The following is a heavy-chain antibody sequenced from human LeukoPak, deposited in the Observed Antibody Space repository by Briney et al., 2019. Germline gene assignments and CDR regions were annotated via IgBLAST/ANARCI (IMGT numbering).Heavy chain of an antibody. CDR1: GGSISSGSYY. Sequence: PSETLSLTCTVSGGSISSGSYYWSWIRQLPGKGLEWIGYIFYSGSTYYNPSLKSRVTISVDTPENQFSLKLSSVTAADTAMYYCARGLQIFDYWGQGTLVTVSS. CDR3: ARGLQIFDY. V-gene: IGHV4-31*03. J-gene: IGHJ4*02. CDR2: IFYSGST.